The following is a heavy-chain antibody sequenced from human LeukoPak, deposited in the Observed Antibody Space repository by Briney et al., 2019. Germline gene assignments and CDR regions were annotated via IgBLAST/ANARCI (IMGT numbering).Heavy chain of an antibody. CDR1: GGTFISYA. CDR2: IIPIFGTA. V-gene: IGHV1-69*13. D-gene: IGHD4-23*01. CDR3: ARGVGGYGGNSDY. Sequence: SVKVSCKASGGTFISYAISWVRQAPGQGLEWMGGIIPIFGTANYAQKFQGRVTITADESTSTAYMELSSLRSEDTAVYYCARGVGGYGGNSDYWGQGTLVTVSS. J-gene: IGHJ4*02.